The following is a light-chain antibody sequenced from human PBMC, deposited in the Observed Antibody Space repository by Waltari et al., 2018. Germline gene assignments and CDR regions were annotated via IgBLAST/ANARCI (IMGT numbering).Light chain of an antibody. CDR1: QSISNW. CDR3: QQYNNYLLT. CDR2: EAS. V-gene: IGKV1-5*03. Sequence: DIQMTQSPSTLSASVGDSVTITSRPSQSISNWLAWYQQKSGEAPKLLIYEASTLQSGVPSRFSGSGSGTEFTLTISSLQPDDFATYYCQQYNNYLLTFGGGTKVEIK. J-gene: IGKJ4*01.